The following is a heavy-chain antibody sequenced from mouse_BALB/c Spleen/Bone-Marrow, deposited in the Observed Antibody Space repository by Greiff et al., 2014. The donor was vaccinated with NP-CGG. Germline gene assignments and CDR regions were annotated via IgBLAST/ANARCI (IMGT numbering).Heavy chain of an antibody. CDR1: GFSLTNYG. D-gene: IGHD1-2*01. V-gene: IGHV2-9*02. J-gene: IGHJ4*01. Sequence: VKLVESGPGLVAPSQSLSITCTVSGFSLTNYGVHWVRQPPGKGLEWLGVIWADGSTNYNSALMSRLSISKDNSKSQVFFKMNSLQTDDTAMYYCARITTATGGMDYWGQGTSVTVSS. CDR2: IWADGST. CDR3: ARITTATGGMDY.